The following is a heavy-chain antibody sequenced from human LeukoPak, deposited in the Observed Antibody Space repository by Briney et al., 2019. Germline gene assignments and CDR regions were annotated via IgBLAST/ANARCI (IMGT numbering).Heavy chain of an antibody. V-gene: IGHV4-59*01. J-gene: IGHJ4*02. D-gene: IGHD5-12*01. Sequence: SETLSLTCTVSGGSLSSYYWSWIRQPPGKGLEWIGYIYYSGSTNYNPSLKSRVTISVDTSKNQFSLKLSSVTAADTAVYYCARARVDIVATFDYWGQGTLVTVSS. CDR2: IYYSGST. CDR1: GGSLSSYY. CDR3: ARARVDIVATFDY.